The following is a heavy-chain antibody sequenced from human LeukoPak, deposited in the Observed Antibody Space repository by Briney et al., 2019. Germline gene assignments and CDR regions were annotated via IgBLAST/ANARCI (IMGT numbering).Heavy chain of an antibody. Sequence: SEILSLTCTVSGGSINNYYWSWIRQPPGKGLELIGYIDYSGSTNYNPSLKSRVTMSVDTSKNQFSLKVNSVTAADTAVYYCARRTGYYDGFDYWGQGTLVTVSS. CDR2: IDYSGST. CDR1: GGSINNYY. V-gene: IGHV4-59*01. J-gene: IGHJ4*02. D-gene: IGHD3/OR15-3a*01. CDR3: ARRTGYYDGFDY.